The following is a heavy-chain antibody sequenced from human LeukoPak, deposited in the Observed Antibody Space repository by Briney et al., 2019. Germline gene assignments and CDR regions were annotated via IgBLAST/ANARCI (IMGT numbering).Heavy chain of an antibody. D-gene: IGHD4-17*01. J-gene: IGHJ4*02. V-gene: IGHV4-59*08. CDR3: ARHDHGDHFGY. CDR1: GGSISSYY. CDR2: IYYSGST. Sequence: SETLSLTCTVSGGSISSYYWSWIRQPPGKGLEWIGYIYYSGSTNYNPSLKSRVTISVDTSKNQFSPKLSSVTAADTAVYYCARHDHGDHFGYWGQGTLVTVSS.